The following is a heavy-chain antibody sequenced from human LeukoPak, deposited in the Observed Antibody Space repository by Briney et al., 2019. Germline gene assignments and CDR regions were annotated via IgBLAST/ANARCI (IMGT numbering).Heavy chain of an antibody. J-gene: IGHJ4*02. D-gene: IGHD6-19*01. CDR2: ISYSSSTR. CDR1: GFIFSSYN. V-gene: IGHV3-48*02. Sequence: GGSLRLSCTASGFIFSSYNMNWVRQAPGKGLEWGSYISYSSSTRYYADSVKGRFTIYRDNAKSSLYLQINSPRDEDMAVYYCARVGSEWLVNDYWGQGALVTVSS. CDR3: ARVGSEWLVNDY.